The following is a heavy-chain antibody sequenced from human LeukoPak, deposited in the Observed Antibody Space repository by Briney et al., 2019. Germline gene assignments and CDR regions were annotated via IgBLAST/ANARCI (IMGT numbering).Heavy chain of an antibody. CDR2: INRSGST. CDR1: GGSFSGYF. D-gene: IGHD3-16*01. J-gene: IGHJ4*02. Sequence: PSETLSLTCAIYGGSFSGYFWSWFRQPPGKGLEWIGEINRSGSTNYNSSLSLKSRVTISVDTSKNQFSLKLSSVTAADTAVYYCARGRSYEYGDYDYWGQGTLVTVSS. V-gene: IGHV4-34*01. CDR3: ARGRSYEYGDYDY.